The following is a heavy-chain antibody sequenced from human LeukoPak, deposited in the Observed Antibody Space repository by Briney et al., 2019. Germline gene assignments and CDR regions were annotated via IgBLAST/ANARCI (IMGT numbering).Heavy chain of an antibody. CDR1: GFTFSSYW. CDR3: AREPNYYDSSDSDY. D-gene: IGHD3-22*01. CDR2: IMQDGSEE. Sequence: PGGSLRLSCAASGFTFSSYWMHWVRQAPGKGLEWVANIMQDGSEEYYVDSVKGRFAISRDNAKKSLYLQMNSLRAEDTAVYYCAREPNYYDSSDSDYWGQGTLVTVSS. J-gene: IGHJ4*02. V-gene: IGHV3-7*03.